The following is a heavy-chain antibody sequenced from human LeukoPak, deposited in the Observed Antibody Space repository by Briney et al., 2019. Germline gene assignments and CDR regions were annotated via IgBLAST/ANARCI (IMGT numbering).Heavy chain of an antibody. CDR1: GFKFSYYW. J-gene: IGHJ4*02. D-gene: IGHD4-23*01. Sequence: GGSLRLSCAASGFKFSYYWMTWVRQAPGKGLESVAYIKEDGSDKYYEDSVRGRFTISRDNAKSSLDLQMRSLRVEDTAVYYCARPRRGNSGDFFDLWGPGNLVTVSS. V-gene: IGHV3-7*01. CDR3: ARPRRGNSGDFFDL. CDR2: IKEDGSDK.